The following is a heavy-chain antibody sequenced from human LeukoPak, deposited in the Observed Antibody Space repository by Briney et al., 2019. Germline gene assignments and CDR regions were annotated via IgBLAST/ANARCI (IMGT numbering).Heavy chain of an antibody. Sequence: GGSLRLSCAASGFTFSSYGLHWVRQAPGKGLECVAVISKDGSNEHYADPGKGRFTISRDNSKNTLYLQMNSLRTEDTAVYYCVRDPGYSSSWYFDYWGQGTLVTVSS. J-gene: IGHJ4*02. V-gene: IGHV3-30*04. CDR3: VRDPGYSSSWYFDY. CDR1: GFTFSSYG. CDR2: ISKDGSNE. D-gene: IGHD6-13*01.